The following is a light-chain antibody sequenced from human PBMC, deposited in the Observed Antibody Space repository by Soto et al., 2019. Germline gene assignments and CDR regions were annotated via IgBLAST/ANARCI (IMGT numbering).Light chain of an antibody. CDR3: TSYTAPTPFV. CDR1: SSEVGGYYY. CDR2: DVN. J-gene: IGLJ7*01. V-gene: IGLV2-14*01. Sequence: QSVLTQPASVFGAPGQTITISFSGNSSEVGGYYYVSWYRQLPGKAPKLMIFDVNNRPSGVSNRFSGSKSGNTASLPISGLQAEDEADYSCTSYTAPTPFVFGGGTKLPVL.